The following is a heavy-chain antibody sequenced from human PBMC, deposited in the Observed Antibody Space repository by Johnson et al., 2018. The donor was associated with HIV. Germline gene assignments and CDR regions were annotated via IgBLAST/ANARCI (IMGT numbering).Heavy chain of an antibody. J-gene: IGHJ3*02. Sequence: MQLVESGGGLVQPGGSLRLSCAASGFTFSSYWMSWVRQAPGKGLEWVSLIHSGGTTFYADSVRGRFTISRDSSKNTLYLQMKSLRAEDTAVYYCARVQFLPPNAFDIWGQGTMVTVSS. D-gene: IGHD2/OR15-2a*01. V-gene: IGHV3-66*01. CDR3: ARVQFLPPNAFDI. CDR1: GFTFSSYW. CDR2: IHSGGTT.